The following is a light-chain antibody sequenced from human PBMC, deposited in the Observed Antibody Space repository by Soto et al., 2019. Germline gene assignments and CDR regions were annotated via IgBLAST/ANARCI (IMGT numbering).Light chain of an antibody. CDR2: DVS. V-gene: IGLV2-11*01. Sequence: QSALTQPRSVSGSPGQSVTISCTGTSTVVGGYNYLSWYRHHPGKAPKLMIYDVSKRPSGVPDRFSGSKSANTASLTISGLQAEDEADYFCCSYAGSYTFVFGSGTKVTVL. J-gene: IGLJ1*01. CDR1: STVVGGYNY. CDR3: CSYAGSYTFV.